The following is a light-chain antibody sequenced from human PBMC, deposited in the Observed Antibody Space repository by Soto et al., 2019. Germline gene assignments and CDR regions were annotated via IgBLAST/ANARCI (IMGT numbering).Light chain of an antibody. J-gene: IGKJ4*01. CDR1: QGIRND. CDR3: LQDDSYPLT. Sequence: AIQMTQSPSSLSASVGDRVTITCRASQGIRNDLGWYQQKPGKAPKLLIYGASSLQSDVPSRFSGSGSGADFTLTISSLQPEDFATYYCLQDDSYPLTFGGGTKVEIK. V-gene: IGKV1-6*01. CDR2: GAS.